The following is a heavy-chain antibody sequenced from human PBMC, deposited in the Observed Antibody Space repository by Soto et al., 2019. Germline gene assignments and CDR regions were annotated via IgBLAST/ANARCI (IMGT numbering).Heavy chain of an antibody. CDR1: GYTFTSRY. V-gene: IGHV1-46*03. Sequence: QVQLVQSGAEVKKPGASVNLTCMASGYTFTSRYIHWVRQAPGQGLEWMGIIHPSGGSTKYAQRFQGRVTMTRDTSTSTVYMELSSLRSEDTAVYYCARGWRDIVAMVAPIEYLQYWGQGTLVTVSS. J-gene: IGHJ1*01. D-gene: IGHD2-15*01. CDR2: IHPSGGST. CDR3: ARGWRDIVAMVAPIEYLQY.